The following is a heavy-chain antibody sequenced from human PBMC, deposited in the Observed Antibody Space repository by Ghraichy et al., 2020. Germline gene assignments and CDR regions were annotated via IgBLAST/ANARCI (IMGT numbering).Heavy chain of an antibody. J-gene: IGHJ4*02. CDR2: IRGMGGST. Sequence: GGSLRLSCAASGFTFSSYAMSWVRQAPGKGLEWVSAIRGMGGSTYYADSVKGRFTISRDNSKNTLYLQMNSLRAEDTAVYYCAKDVSPVPAAKDYWGQGTLVTVSS. CDR1: GFTFSSYA. V-gene: IGHV3-23*01. D-gene: IGHD2-2*01. CDR3: AKDVSPVPAAKDY.